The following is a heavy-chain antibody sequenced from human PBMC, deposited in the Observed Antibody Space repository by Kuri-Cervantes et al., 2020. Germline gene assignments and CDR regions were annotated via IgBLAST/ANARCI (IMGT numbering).Heavy chain of an antibody. CDR1: GGSISSSSYY. CDR3: ARDPVTYCSSTSCYGGWFDP. D-gene: IGHD2-2*01. Sequence: SETLCLTCTVSGGSISSSSYYWGWIRQPPGKEREWIGSIYYSGSTYYNPSLKSRVTISVDTCKNQFSLKLSSVTAADTAVYYCARDPVTYCSSTSCYGGWFDPWGQGTLVTVSS. J-gene: IGHJ5*02. CDR2: IYYSGST. V-gene: IGHV4-39*07.